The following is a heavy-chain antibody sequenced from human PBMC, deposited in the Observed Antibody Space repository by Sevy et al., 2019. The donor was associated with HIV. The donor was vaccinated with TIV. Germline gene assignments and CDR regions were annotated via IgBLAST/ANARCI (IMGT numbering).Heavy chain of an antibody. Sequence: GGSLRLSCAASGFTFSSYAMSWVRQAPGKGLEWVSAISGSGGTTYYADSVKGRFTISRDNSKNTLYLQMNSLRAEDTAVYYCAKDFADYYGSGSTFFDTWGQGTLVTVSS. D-gene: IGHD3-10*01. J-gene: IGHJ5*02. CDR1: GFTFSSYA. CDR2: ISGSGGTT. CDR3: AKDFADYYGSGSTFFDT. V-gene: IGHV3-23*01.